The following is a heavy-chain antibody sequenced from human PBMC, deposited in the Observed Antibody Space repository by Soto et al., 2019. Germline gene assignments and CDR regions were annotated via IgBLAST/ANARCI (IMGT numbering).Heavy chain of an antibody. CDR1: GFTFVIHW. CDR3: ATSMRHTLDP. Sequence: EVQVVESGGGLVQPGGSLRLSCTASGFTFVIHWMTCVRQVPGKGLEWVANINQDGSDKYDVDSVKGRFIISRDNAKDSVSLQMNTLRVEDTAVYYCATSMRHTLDPWGQGTLVTVS. J-gene: IGHJ5*02. V-gene: IGHV3-7*01. D-gene: IGHD2-21*01. CDR2: INQDGSDK.